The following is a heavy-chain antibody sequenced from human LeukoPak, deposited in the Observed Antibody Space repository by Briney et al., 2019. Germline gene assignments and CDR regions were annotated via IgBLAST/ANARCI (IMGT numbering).Heavy chain of an antibody. V-gene: IGHV4-61*02. CDR2: IYISGST. CDR1: GGSISSGSYY. Sequence: SQTLSLTCTVSGGSISSGSYYWSWIRQPAGKGLEWIGRIYISGSTNYSPSLKSRVTISVDTSKNQFSLKLSFVSAADTAVYYCARGGYSDSQGSRDAFDIWGQGTLITVSS. D-gene: IGHD3-22*01. J-gene: IGHJ3*02. CDR3: ARGGYSDSQGSRDAFDI.